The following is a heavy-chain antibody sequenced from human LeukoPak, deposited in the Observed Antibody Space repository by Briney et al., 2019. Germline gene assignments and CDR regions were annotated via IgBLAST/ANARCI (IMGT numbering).Heavy chain of an antibody. Sequence: SETLSHTCTVSGGSISSYCWSWIRQSPVRGLEWLGYIFPSGSAFYNPSLESRVTISLDTSENQFSLRLSSVTAADTAVYYCARRNHYFYYMDVWGKGTTVTVSS. J-gene: IGHJ6*03. CDR2: IFPSGSA. V-gene: IGHV4-4*09. CDR1: GGSISSYC. CDR3: ARRNHYFYYMDV.